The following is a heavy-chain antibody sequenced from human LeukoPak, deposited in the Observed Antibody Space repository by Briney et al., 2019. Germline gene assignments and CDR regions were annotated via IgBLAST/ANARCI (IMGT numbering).Heavy chain of an antibody. CDR3: ARTGLYYYDSSGYYDP. Sequence: ASVKVSCKASGYTFTGYYMHWVRQAPGQGLEWMGWINPNSGDTNYAQKFQGRVTMTRDTSISTAYMELSRLRSDDTAVYYCARTGLYYYDSSGYYDPWGQGTLVTVSS. CDR1: GYTFTGYY. CDR2: INPNSGDT. J-gene: IGHJ5*02. D-gene: IGHD3-22*01. V-gene: IGHV1-2*02.